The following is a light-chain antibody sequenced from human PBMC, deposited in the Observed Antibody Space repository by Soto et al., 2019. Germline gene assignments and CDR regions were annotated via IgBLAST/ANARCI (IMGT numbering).Light chain of an antibody. CDR2: DVS. J-gene: IGLJ2*01. Sequence: QSALTQPASVSGSPGQSITISCTGRYVGAYRYVSWYQQHPGKAPRLMIYDVSNRPSGVSDRFSGSKSGNTASLTISGLQPEDEAYFFCSSYTGGNARVVFGGGTKVTVL. V-gene: IGLV2-14*01. CDR1: RYVGAYRY. CDR3: SSYTGGNARVV.